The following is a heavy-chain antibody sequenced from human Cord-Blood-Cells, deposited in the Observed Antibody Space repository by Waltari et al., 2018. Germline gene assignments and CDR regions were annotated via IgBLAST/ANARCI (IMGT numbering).Heavy chain of an antibody. CDR1: GFTFRGYA. Sequence: QVQLLESGGGVVQPGSSLRLSCPASGFTFRGYAMHWVRQAPGKGLEWVAVISYDGSNKYYADSVKGRFTISRDNSKNTLYLQMNSLRAEDTAVYYCARDSNYDYWGQGTLVTVSS. CDR3: ARDSNYDY. V-gene: IGHV3-30-3*01. D-gene: IGHD4-4*01. J-gene: IGHJ4*02. CDR2: ISYDGSNK.